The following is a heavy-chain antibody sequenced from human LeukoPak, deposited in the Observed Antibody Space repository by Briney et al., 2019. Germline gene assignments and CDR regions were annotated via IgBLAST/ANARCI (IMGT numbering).Heavy chain of an antibody. D-gene: IGHD3-9*01. CDR2: IYYSGST. Sequence: SETLSLTCTVSGGSISSCYWSWIRQPPGKGLEWIGYIYYSGSTNYNPSLKSRVTISVDTSKNQFSLKLSSVTAADTAVYYCARQYFDWPNWFDPWGQGTLVTVSS. CDR3: ARQYFDWPNWFDP. V-gene: IGHV4-59*01. CDR1: GGSISSCY. J-gene: IGHJ5*02.